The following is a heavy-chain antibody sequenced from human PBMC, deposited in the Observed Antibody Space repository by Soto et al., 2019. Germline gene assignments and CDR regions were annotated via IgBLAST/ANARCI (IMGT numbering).Heavy chain of an antibody. V-gene: IGHV3-30*03. CDR1: GFTFSDYA. CDR3: AYGGPQLLVTSDFHY. CDR2: VSHDGRNT. Sequence: VQLVESGGGVVQPGRSLRLSCAASGFTFSDYAMHWVRQAPGKGLEWVAVVSHDGRNTHYADSVKGRFTISRDSSKNAVSLEMTSLRASDTAVSYCAYGGPQLLVTSDFHYWCQAALVTVSS. J-gene: IGHJ4*02. D-gene: IGHD6-19*01.